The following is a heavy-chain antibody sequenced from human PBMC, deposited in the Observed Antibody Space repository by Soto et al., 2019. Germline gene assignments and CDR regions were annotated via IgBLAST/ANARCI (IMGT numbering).Heavy chain of an antibody. J-gene: IGHJ6*02. CDR3: AREKEDEGSSYLRVYYGMDV. CDR1: DLSVSSLR. D-gene: IGHD2-2*01. CDR2: MSGSSKYI. Sequence: GCLRIASAACDLSVSSLRMTWIRQAPGRGLEWVSSMSGSSKYIHYADSVKGRFTISRDNAKNSLYLQMNRLRAEDTAVYYCAREKEDEGSSYLRVYYGMDVWAQRTTVTVYS. V-gene: IGHV3-21*01.